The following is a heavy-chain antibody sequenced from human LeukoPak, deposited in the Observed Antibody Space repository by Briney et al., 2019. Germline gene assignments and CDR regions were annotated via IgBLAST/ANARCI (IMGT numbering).Heavy chain of an antibody. CDR3: AKGAGGFSYYNWFDP. CDR2: IYYSGTT. D-gene: IGHD5-18*01. J-gene: IGHJ5*02. V-gene: IGHV4-39*07. CDR1: GGSISSSPYY. Sequence: SETLSLTCTVSGGSISSSPYYWGWIRQPPGKGLEWIGSIYYSGTTHYNPTLESRVTISVDTSKNQFSLKLASVTAADTAIYYCAKGAGGFSYYNWFDPWGQGTLVTVSS.